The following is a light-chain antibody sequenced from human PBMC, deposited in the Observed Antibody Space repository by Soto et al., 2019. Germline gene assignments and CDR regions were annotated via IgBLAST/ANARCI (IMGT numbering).Light chain of an antibody. CDR3: SSYTSSYTYV. CDR1: SSDVGGYNF. CDR2: DVS. V-gene: IGLV2-14*03. J-gene: IGLJ1*01. Sequence: QSALTQPASVSGSPGQSVTISCAGTSSDVGGYNFVSWYQQHPGKAPQLMIYDVSSRPSGVSNRFSGSKSGNTASLTISGLQAEDEADYYCSSYTSSYTYVFXTGTKVTVL.